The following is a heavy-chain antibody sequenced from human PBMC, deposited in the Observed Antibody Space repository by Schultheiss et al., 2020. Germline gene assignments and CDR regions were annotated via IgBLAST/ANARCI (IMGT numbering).Heavy chain of an antibody. CDR2: ISYDGSNK. CDR1: GFTFSSYA. V-gene: IGHV3-30-3*01. CDR3: ARLGIAYGMDV. D-gene: IGHD6-13*01. Sequence: GGSLRLSCAASGFTFSSYAMHWVRQAPGKGLEWVAVISYDGSNKYYADSVKGRFTISRDNSKNTLYLQMNSLRAEDTAVYYCARLGIAYGMDVWGQGTTVTVSS. J-gene: IGHJ6*02.